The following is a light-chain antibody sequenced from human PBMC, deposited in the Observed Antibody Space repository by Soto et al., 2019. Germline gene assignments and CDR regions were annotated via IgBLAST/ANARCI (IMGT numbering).Light chain of an antibody. V-gene: IGLV3-21*04. CDR3: QVWDSSSDPVV. CDR2: YDS. CDR1: NLGSKS. Sequence: SYELTQPPSVSVAPGKTARITCGGNNLGSKSVHWYQQKPGQAPVLVIYYDSDRPSGIPERFSGSNSENTATLTISRVEAGDEADYYCQVWDSSSDPVVFGGGTQLTVL. J-gene: IGLJ2*01.